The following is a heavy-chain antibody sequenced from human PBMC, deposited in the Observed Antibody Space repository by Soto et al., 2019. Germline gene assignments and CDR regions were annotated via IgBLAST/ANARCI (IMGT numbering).Heavy chain of an antibody. J-gene: IGHJ1*01. CDR3: ARDLVGATTEYFQH. CDR2: IYSGGGT. V-gene: IGHV3-66*01. CDR1: GFTVSSNY. D-gene: IGHD1-26*01. Sequence: GGSLRLSCASSGFTVSSNYMSWVRQAPGKGLEWVSVIYSGGGTYYADSVKGRFTISRDNSKNTLYLQMNSLRAEDTAVYYCARDLVGATTEYFQHWGQGTLVTVSS.